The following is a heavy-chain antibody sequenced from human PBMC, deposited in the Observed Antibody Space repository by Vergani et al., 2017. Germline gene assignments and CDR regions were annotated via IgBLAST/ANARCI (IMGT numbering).Heavy chain of an antibody. D-gene: IGHD3-16*01. V-gene: IGHV3-9*01. CDR3: VKDNDYDANGPFAL. CDR2: IDRNYGVK. J-gene: IGHJ2*01. Sequence: EVQMVESGGGLVQPGGSLRLSCTASGFTFQAFAFHWVRQVSGRGLEWVSGIDRNYGVKNGNSFEGRFSISRDNAKKAVFLQMNNLRHEDTALYFCVKDNDYDANGPFALWGRGTLSTVSS. CDR1: GFTFQAFA.